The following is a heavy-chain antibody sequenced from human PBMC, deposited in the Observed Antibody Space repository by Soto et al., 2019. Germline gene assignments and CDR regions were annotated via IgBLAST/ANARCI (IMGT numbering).Heavy chain of an antibody. Sequence: LCGGSISSGGYYWSWIRQHPGKGLEWIGYIYYSGSTYYNPSLKSRVTISVDTSKNQFSLKLSSVTAADTAVYYCARMLVDPNWFDPWGQGTLVTVSS. CDR2: IYYSGST. CDR3: ARMLVDPNWFDP. V-gene: IGHV4-31*02. CDR1: GGSISSGGYY. J-gene: IGHJ5*02. D-gene: IGHD2-15*01.